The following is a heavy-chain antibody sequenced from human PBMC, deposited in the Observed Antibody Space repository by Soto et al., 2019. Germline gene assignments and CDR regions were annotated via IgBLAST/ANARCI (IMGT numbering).Heavy chain of an antibody. J-gene: IGHJ4*02. CDR1: GGSISSGGYS. V-gene: IGHV4-61*03. D-gene: IGHD5-12*01. Sequence: PSETLSLTCAVSGGSISSGGYSWSWIRQPPGKGLEWIGYIYNSGTINYNPSLKSRLTISLDASKNHFSLKLSSVTAADTAVYYCARGSAYTYYFDFSGQGTLVPLSS. CDR3: ARGSAYTYYFDF. CDR2: IYNSGTI.